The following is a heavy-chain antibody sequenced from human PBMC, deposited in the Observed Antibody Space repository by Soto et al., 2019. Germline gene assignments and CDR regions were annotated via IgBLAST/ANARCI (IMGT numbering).Heavy chain of an antibody. CDR1: GFTFSSYG. Sequence: QVQLVESGGGVVQPGRSLRLSCAASGFTFSSYGMHWVRQAPGKGLEWVAVIWYDGSNKYYADSVKGRFTISRDNSKNTLYLQMNSLRAEDTAVYYCARVRGYSYGYFVYWGQGTLVTVSS. D-gene: IGHD5-18*01. V-gene: IGHV3-33*01. J-gene: IGHJ4*02. CDR2: IWYDGSNK. CDR3: ARVRGYSYGYFVY.